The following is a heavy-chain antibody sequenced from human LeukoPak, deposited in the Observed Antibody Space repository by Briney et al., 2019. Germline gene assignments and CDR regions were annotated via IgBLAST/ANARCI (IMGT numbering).Heavy chain of an antibody. Sequence: SETLSLTCTVSGASVTDYYWSWIRQSPGKGLEWISYIDHSGNSDYNPSLRSRVTTSLDTSKNQFSLNLISVTAADTAVYYCTRGHWGLQSWSQGTLVTVSS. D-gene: IGHD7-27*01. J-gene: IGHJ5*02. V-gene: IGHV4-59*02. CDR2: IDHSGNS. CDR3: TRGHWGLQS. CDR1: GASVTDYY.